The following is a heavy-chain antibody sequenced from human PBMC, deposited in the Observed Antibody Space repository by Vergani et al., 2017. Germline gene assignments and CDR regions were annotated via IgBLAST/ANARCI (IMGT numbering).Heavy chain of an antibody. Sequence: EVQLVQSGAEVKKPGESLKISCKGSGYSFTSYWIGWVRQMPGKGLEWMGIIYPGDSDTRYSPSFQGQVTISADKSISTAYLQWSSLKASDTAMYYCARLAEATYYDSVTGYYKGNWFDPWGQGTLVTVSS. CDR2: IYPGDSDT. J-gene: IGHJ5*02. V-gene: IGHV5-51*01. CDR1: GYSFTSYW. D-gene: IGHD3-9*01. CDR3: ARLAEATYYDSVTGYYKGNWFDP.